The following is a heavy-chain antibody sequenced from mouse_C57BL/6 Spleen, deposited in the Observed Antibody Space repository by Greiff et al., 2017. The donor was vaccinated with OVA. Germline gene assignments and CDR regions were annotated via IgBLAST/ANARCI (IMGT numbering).Heavy chain of an antibody. V-gene: IGHV3-6*01. CDR3: AREGLWDYFDY. Sequence: EVKLQESGPGLVKPSQSLSLTCSVTGYSITSGYYWNWIRQFPGNKLEWMGYISYDGSNNYNPSLKNRISITRDTSKNQFFLKLNSVTTEDTATYYCAREGLWDYFDYWGQGTTLTVSS. CDR2: ISYDGSN. CDR1: GYSITSGYY. J-gene: IGHJ2*01. D-gene: IGHD3-3*01.